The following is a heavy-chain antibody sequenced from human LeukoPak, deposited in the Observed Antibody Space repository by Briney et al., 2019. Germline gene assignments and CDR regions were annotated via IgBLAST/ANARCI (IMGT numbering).Heavy chain of an antibody. CDR2: ISSNGGST. J-gene: IGHJ5*02. CDR3: VAGLFDP. V-gene: IGHV3-64D*06. CDR1: GFPFITYV. Sequence: GGSLRLSCLASGFPFITYVMHWVRQAPGKGLEYDSGISSNGGSTYYAGSVKGRLTISRDNSKNTLYLQMSSLRADDTAVYYCVAGLFDPWGQGTLVTVSS.